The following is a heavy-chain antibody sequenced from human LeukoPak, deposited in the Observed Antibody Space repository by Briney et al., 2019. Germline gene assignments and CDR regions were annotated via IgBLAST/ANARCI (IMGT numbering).Heavy chain of an antibody. D-gene: IGHD3-10*01. V-gene: IGHV3-48*03. CDR2: ISSSGRTI. J-gene: IGHJ4*02. CDR3: ARESGLTILRGTFDY. CDR1: GFTFSSYE. Sequence: GGSLRLSCAASGFTFSSYEINWVRQAPGKGLEWVSYISSSGRTIYYVDSVKGRFTSSRDNAKNSLYLQMNSLRAEDTAVYYCARESGLTILRGTFDYWGQGTLVTVSS.